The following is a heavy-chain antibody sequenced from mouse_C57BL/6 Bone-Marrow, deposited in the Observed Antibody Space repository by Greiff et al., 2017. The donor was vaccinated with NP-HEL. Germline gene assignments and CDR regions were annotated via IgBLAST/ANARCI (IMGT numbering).Heavy chain of an antibody. CDR2: IWSGRST. J-gene: IGHJ2*01. CDR1: GFSLTSYG. V-gene: IGHV2-2*01. CDR3: ARNSDYFDY. Sequence: QVQLQQSGPGLVQPSQSLSITCTVSGFSLTSYGVHWVRQSPGKGLEWLGVIWSGRSTDYNAAFISRLSISKDNSKSQVFFKMNSLQADDTAIYYCARNSDYFDYWGQGTTLTVSS.